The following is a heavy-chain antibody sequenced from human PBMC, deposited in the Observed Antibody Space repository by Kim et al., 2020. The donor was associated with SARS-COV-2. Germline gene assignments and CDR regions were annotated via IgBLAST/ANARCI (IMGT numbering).Heavy chain of an antibody. CDR2: INHSGST. J-gene: IGHJ2*01. V-gene: IGHV4-34*01. Sequence: SETLSLTCAVYGGSFSGYYWSWIRQPPGKGLEWIGEINHSGSTNYNPSLKSRVTISVDTSKNQFSLKLSSGTAADTAVYYCAREGIYYDSSGYYYAPDWYFDLWGRGTLVTVSS. CDR3: AREGIYYDSSGYYYAPDWYFDL. D-gene: IGHD3-22*01. CDR1: GGSFSGYY.